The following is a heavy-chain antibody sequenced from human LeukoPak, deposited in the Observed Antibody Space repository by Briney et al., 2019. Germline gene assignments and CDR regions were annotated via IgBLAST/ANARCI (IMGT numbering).Heavy chain of an antibody. CDR1: GFTFSSYA. D-gene: IGHD6-19*01. V-gene: IGHV3-23*01. J-gene: IGHJ4*02. Sequence: GGSLRLSCAASGFTFSSYAMSWVRQAPGKGLEWVSAISGSGGSTYYADSVKGRFTISRDNSKNTLYFEMSSLRVEDTAVYYCVKSPGSGWPVWGQGTLLTVSS. CDR2: ISGSGGST. CDR3: VKSPGSGWPV.